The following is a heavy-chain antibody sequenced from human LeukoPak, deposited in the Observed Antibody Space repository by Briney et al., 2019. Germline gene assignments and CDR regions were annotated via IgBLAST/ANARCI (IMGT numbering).Heavy chain of an antibody. CDR1: GFTFSSYG. Sequence: RPGRSLRLSCAASGFTFSSYGMHWVRQAPGKGLEWVAVISYDGSNKYYADSVKGRFTISRDNSKNTLYLQMNSLRAEDTAVYYCAKVQRPGYSSSCLDYWGQGTLVTVSS. J-gene: IGHJ4*02. CDR3: AKVQRPGYSSSCLDY. V-gene: IGHV3-30*18. CDR2: ISYDGSNK. D-gene: IGHD6-13*01.